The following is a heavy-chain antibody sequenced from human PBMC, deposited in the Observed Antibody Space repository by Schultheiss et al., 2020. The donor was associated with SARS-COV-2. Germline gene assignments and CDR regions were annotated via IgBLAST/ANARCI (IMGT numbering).Heavy chain of an antibody. J-gene: IGHJ4*02. V-gene: IGHV4-59*08. Sequence: SQTLSLTCTVSGGSISSYYWSWIRQPPGKGLEWIGYIYYSGSTNCNPSLKSRVTISVDTSKNQFSLKLSSVTAADTAVYYCARHLRVKGWYYFDYWGQGTLVTVSS. CDR1: GGSISSYY. CDR3: ARHLRVKGWYYFDY. CDR2: IYYSGST. D-gene: IGHD6-19*01.